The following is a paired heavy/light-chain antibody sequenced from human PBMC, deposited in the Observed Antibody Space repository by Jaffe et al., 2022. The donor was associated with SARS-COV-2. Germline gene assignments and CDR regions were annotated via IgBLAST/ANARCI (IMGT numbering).Light chain of an antibody. CDR2: AAS. CDR1: QGISSW. CDR3: QQANSFPLT. V-gene: IGKV1D-12*01. J-gene: IGKJ5*01. Sequence: DIQMTQSPSSVSASVGDRVTITCRASQGISSWLAWYQQKPGKAPKLLIYAASSLQSGVPSRFSGSRSGTDFTLTISSLQPEDFATYYCQQANSFPLTFGQGTRLEIK.
Heavy chain of an antibody. J-gene: IGHJ4*02. CDR2: ISSSGGTI. V-gene: IGHV3-11*01. CDR3: ARGVYNSGWYPYYFDY. D-gene: IGHD6-19*01. Sequence: QVQLVESGGGLVKPGGSLRLSCAASGFTFSDYYMSWIRQAPGKGLEWVSYISSSGGTIYYADSVKGRFTISRDNAKNSLYLQMNSLRAEDTAVYYCARGVYNSGWYPYYFDYWGQGTLVTVSS. CDR1: GFTFSDYY.